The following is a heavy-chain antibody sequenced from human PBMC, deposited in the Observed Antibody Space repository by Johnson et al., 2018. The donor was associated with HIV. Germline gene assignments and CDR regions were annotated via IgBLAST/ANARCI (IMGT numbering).Heavy chain of an antibody. CDR1: GFTFSSHG. J-gene: IGHJ3*02. Sequence: QVQLVESGGGVVQPGRSLRLSCRASGFTFSSHGMHWVRQAPGKGLEWVAFIWYDGSTYYADSVKGRFTISRDNSKNTLYLQMNSLRAEDTAVYYCARAPRPDAFDIWGEGTMVIVSS. CDR2: IWYDGST. CDR3: ARAPRPDAFDI. V-gene: IGHV3-33*01.